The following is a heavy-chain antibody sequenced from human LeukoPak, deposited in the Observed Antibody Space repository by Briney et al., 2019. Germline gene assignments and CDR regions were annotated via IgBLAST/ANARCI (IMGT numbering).Heavy chain of an antibody. D-gene: IGHD2-15*01. Sequence: GGSLRLSCAASGFTFGSYAMSWVRQAPGKGLEWVAVIWYDGSNKYYADSVKGRFTISRDNSKNTLYLQMNSLRAEDTAVYYCARDSDCSGGSCYLEYWGQGTLVTVSS. CDR2: IWYDGSNK. CDR1: GFTFGSYA. J-gene: IGHJ4*02. V-gene: IGHV3-33*08. CDR3: ARDSDCSGGSCYLEY.